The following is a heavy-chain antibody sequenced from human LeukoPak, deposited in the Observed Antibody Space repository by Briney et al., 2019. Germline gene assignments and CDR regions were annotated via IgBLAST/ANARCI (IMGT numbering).Heavy chain of an antibody. J-gene: IGHJ1*01. CDR3: ATQQLVRFVLRFQH. CDR1: GYTLTELS. V-gene: IGHV1-24*01. Sequence: ASVTVSCTVSGYTLTELSTHWVRQAPGKGHEWMGRFDPEDGETIYAQKFHGRVTMTEDTSTNTAYMELSSLRSEDTAVYYCATQQLVRFVLRFQHWGQGTLVTVSS. D-gene: IGHD6-13*01. CDR2: FDPEDGET.